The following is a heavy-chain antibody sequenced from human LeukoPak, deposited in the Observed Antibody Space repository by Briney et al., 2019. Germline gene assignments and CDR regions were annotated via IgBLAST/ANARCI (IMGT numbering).Heavy chain of an antibody. J-gene: IGHJ4*02. Sequence: ASETLSLTCTVSGGSISSGGYYWSWIRQHPGKGLEWIGYIYYSGSTYYNPSLKSRVTISVDTSKNQFSLKLSSVTAADTDVYYCARGPIYGDYVLDYWGQGTLVTVSS. CDR3: ARGPIYGDYVLDY. V-gene: IGHV4-31*03. D-gene: IGHD4-17*01. CDR2: IYYSGST. CDR1: GGSISSGGYY.